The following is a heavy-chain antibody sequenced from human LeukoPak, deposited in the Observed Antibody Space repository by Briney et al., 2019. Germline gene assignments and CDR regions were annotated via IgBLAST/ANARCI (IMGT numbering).Heavy chain of an antibody. Sequence: GASVKVSCKVSGYTLTELSMHWVRQAPGKGLEWMGGFDPEDGETIYAQKFQGRVTMTEDTSTDTAYMVLSSLRSEDTAVYYCATWDGSGSYYQKDYWGQGTLVTVSS. CDR1: GYTLTELS. J-gene: IGHJ4*02. CDR3: ATWDGSGSYYQKDY. V-gene: IGHV1-24*01. CDR2: FDPEDGET. D-gene: IGHD3-10*01.